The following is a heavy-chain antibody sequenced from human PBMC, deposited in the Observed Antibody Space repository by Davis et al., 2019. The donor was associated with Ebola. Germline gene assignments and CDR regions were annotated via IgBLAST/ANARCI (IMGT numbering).Heavy chain of an antibody. V-gene: IGHV1-69*04. CDR2: IIPILGIA. D-gene: IGHD3-3*01. J-gene: IGHJ6*02. Sequence: SVKVSCKASGGTFSSYAISWVRQAPGQGLEWRGRIIPILGIANYAQKFQGRVTINADKSTSTAYMELSSLRSEDTAVYYCARDSLSDYAFWSGYYKVSGMDVWGQGTTVTVSS. CDR1: GGTFSSYA. CDR3: ARDSLSDYAFWSGYYKVSGMDV.